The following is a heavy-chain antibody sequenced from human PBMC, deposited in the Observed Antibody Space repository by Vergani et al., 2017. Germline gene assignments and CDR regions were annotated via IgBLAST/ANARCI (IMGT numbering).Heavy chain of an antibody. Sequence: QAQLQESGPGLVKPSETLSLTCHVFGVSVTDYNCNWIRQAPGKGLEWIGSLSTTGGATHASHNPSLKSLVSISVDTSKSQFSLRLTFVTAADSAICYGAGDIQSWKRADRWGQGLLVAVSS. CDR2: LSTTGGA. D-gene: IGHD1-1*01. CDR3: AGDIQSWKRADR. CDR1: GVSVTDYN. J-gene: IGHJ5*02. V-gene: IGHV4-59*02.